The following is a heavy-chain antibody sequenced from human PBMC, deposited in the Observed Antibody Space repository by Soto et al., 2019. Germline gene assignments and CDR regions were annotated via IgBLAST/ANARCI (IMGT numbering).Heavy chain of an antibody. Sequence: GGSLRLSCAASGFTFSSYGMHWVRQAPGKGLEWVAGIWYDGSNKYYADSVKGRFTISRDNSKNTLYLQMNSLRAEDTAVYYCARDLWQLDDAIYYYGMDVWGQGTMVTVSS. CDR3: ARDLWQLDDAIYYYGMDV. J-gene: IGHJ6*02. V-gene: IGHV3-33*01. CDR2: IWYDGSNK. CDR1: GFTFSSYG. D-gene: IGHD6-6*01.